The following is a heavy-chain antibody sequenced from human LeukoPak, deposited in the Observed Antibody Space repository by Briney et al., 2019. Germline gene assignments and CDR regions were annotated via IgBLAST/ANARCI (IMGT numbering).Heavy chain of an antibody. Sequence: SETLSLTCSVSGGSISSYSWNWIRQPPGKGLEWIGYIYYSGTTNYNPSLKSRVTISVDTSKNQFSLNLSSVTAADTAVYYCARQVGCSGGNCYYFDYWGQGTLVTVSS. CDR3: ARQVGCSGGNCYYFDY. D-gene: IGHD2-15*01. J-gene: IGHJ4*02. CDR1: GGSISSYS. V-gene: IGHV4-59*01. CDR2: IYYSGTT.